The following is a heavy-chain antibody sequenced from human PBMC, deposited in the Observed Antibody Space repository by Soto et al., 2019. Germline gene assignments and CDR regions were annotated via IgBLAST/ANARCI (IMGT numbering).Heavy chain of an antibody. CDR2: INPSGGST. Sequence: ASVKVSCKASGYTLTSYYMHWVRQAPGQGLEWMGIINPSGGSTSYAQKFQGRVTMTRDTSTSTVYMELSSLRSEDTAVYYCARVGGDYYDSDAFDIWGQGTMVTVSS. D-gene: IGHD3-22*01. J-gene: IGHJ3*02. CDR3: ARVGGDYYDSDAFDI. V-gene: IGHV1-46*01. CDR1: GYTLTSYY.